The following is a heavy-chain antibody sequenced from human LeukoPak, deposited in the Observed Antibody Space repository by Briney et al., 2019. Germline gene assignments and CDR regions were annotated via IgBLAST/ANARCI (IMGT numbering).Heavy chain of an antibody. CDR1: GGSISSGGYY. V-gene: IGHV4-31*03. D-gene: IGHD1-7*01. J-gene: IGHJ4*02. CDR2: IYHSGST. Sequence: PSETLSLTCTVSGGSISSGGYYWSWIRQHPGKGLEWIAYIYHSGSTYYNPSLKSRVTISVDTSKNQFSLKLSSVTAADTAVYYCARVGLELPKLHFDYWGQGTLVTVSS. CDR3: ARVGLELPKLHFDY.